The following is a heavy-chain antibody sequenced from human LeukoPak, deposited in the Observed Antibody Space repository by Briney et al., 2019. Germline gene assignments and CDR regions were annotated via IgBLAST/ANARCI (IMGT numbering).Heavy chain of an antibody. D-gene: IGHD3-22*01. CDR2: ITTNTGSP. V-gene: IGHV7-4-1*02. CDR1: GYTFTAQS. Sequence: GASVKVSCKASGYTFTAQSINWLRQAPRQGLEWMGWITTNTGSPTYAQGFTGRFVFSLDTSVSTAYLQISSLKAEDTAVYYCARDGTLIQLWLSLDSSGYYGGYFDYWGQGTLVTVSS. CDR3: ARDGTLIQLWLSLDSSGYYGGYFDY. J-gene: IGHJ4*02.